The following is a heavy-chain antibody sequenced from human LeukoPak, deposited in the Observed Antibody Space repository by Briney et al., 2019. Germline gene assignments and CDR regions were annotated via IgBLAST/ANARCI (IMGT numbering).Heavy chain of an antibody. J-gene: IGHJ4*02. V-gene: IGHV3-53*01. CDR3: ARTLAAAGSPYYFDY. CDR1: GFTVSSNY. D-gene: IGHD6-13*01. CDR2: IYIGGTT. Sequence: PGGSLRLSCAASGFTVSSNYMSWVRQAPGKGLEWVSVIYIGGTTYYADSVKGRFTISRDNSKNTLHLQMNSLRAEDTAVYYCARTLAAAGSPYYFDYWGQGTLVTVSS.